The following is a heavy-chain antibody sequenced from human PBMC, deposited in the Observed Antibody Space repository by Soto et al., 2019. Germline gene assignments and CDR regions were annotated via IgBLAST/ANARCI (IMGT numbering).Heavy chain of an antibody. V-gene: IGHV1-18*04. D-gene: IGHD7-27*01. CDR2: ISTYNGNT. Sequence: QVQLLQSGAEVKKPGASVKVSCKASGYKFTTYGITWVRQAPGQGLEWLGGISTYNGNTDYAQNLQDRVTMTTEASTRTAYLEVRSLTSDATAVYFCARGLGTNGLDVWGQGTTVTVSS. CDR1: GYKFTTYG. J-gene: IGHJ6*02. CDR3: ARGLGTNGLDV.